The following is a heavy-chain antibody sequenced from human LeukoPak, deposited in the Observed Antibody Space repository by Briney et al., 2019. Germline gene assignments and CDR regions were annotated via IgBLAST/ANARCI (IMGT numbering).Heavy chain of an antibody. CDR1: GFTFKSYV. D-gene: IGHD1-26*01. Sequence: GGSLRLSCVASGFTFKSYVMNWVRQAPGKGLEWLATIYGSGVSISYADSVKGRSTISRDNSNNTLYLQMNSLRVEDTAIYYCAKDLGWELPAEAYWGQGILVTVSS. J-gene: IGHJ4*02. CDR2: IYGSGVSI. CDR3: AKDLGWELPAEAY. V-gene: IGHV3-23*01.